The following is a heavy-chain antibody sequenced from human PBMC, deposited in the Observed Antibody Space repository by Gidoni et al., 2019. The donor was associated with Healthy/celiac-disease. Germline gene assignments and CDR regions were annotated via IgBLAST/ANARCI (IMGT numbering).Heavy chain of an antibody. V-gene: IGHV3-15*01. CDR1: GVTCSKAW. Sequence: EVQLVESGGGLVKPGGSLRLACAASGVTCSKAWRGWVRPAPGKGLGWVGRIKLRTDGGTTDYAAPVKGRFTISRDDSKNTLFLQMNSLKPEDTAVYYCTTIAVAGEYYYYYYSMDVWGKGTTVTVSS. CDR2: IKLRTDGGTT. J-gene: IGHJ6*03. CDR3: TTIAVAGEYYYYYYSMDV. D-gene: IGHD6-19*01.